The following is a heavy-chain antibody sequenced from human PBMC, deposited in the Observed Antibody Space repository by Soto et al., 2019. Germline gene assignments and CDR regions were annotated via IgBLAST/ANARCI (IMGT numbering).Heavy chain of an antibody. CDR3: ARQYDSSGYYYVFDAFDI. D-gene: IGHD3-22*01. Sequence: PGGSLRLSCAASGFTFSSYSMNWVRQAPGKGLEWVSYISSSSSTIYYADSVKGRFTISRDNAKNSLYLQMNSLRAEDTAVYYCARQYDSSGYYYVFDAFDIWGQGTMVTVSS. J-gene: IGHJ3*02. V-gene: IGHV3-48*01. CDR1: GFTFSSYS. CDR2: ISSSSSTI.